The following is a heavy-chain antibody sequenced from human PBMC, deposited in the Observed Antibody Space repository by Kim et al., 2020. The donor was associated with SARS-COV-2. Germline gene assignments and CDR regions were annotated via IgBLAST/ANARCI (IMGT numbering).Heavy chain of an antibody. V-gene: IGHV5-51*01. CDR1: GDNLATYW. CDR3: ALYSYGKYFGMDV. CDR2: IYARDSDT. Sequence: GESLKISCRVSGDNLATYWLGWVRQMPGKGLEWMGMIYARDSDTRYSPSFQGQVIMSADRSISTASLQWSRLKASDTAMYYCALYSYGKYFGMDVWGQGTSVTVSS. J-gene: IGHJ6*02. D-gene: IGHD5-18*01.